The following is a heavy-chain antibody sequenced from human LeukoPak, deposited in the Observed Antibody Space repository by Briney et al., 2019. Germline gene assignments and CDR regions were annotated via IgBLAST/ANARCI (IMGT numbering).Heavy chain of an antibody. Sequence: PGGSLRLSCSASGFIFSTFAMHWVRQAPGKGLEYVSTISGDGGSTYYADSVKGRFTISRDNSSNTLFLQMSSLRAEDTAVYYCVKDRGQGYYFDYWGQGTLVTVSS. J-gene: IGHJ4*02. V-gene: IGHV3-64D*06. CDR3: VKDRGQGYYFDY. CDR2: ISGDGGST. D-gene: IGHD3-10*01. CDR1: GFIFSTFA.